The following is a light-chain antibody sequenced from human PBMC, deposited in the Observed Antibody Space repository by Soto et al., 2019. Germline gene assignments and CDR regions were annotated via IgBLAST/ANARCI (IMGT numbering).Light chain of an antibody. V-gene: IGKV3-15*01. CDR2: GAS. J-gene: IGKJ3*01. CDR3: HQYNNWPLT. CDR1: QSVDTK. Sequence: EIVMTQSPATLSVSPGEGVTLSCRASQSVDTKLAWYQQKPGQAPSLLIYGASSRATAIPPRFSGSGSGTQFTLTITSLQSEDFAIYYCHQYNNWPLTFGQGTKVDI.